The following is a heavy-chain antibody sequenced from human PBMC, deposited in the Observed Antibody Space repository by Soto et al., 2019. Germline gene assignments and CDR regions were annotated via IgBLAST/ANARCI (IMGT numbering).Heavy chain of an antibody. D-gene: IGHD5-12*01. CDR2: IWYDGSNK. Sequence: GGSLRLSCAASGFTFSSYGMHWVRQAPGKGLEWVAVIWYDGSNKYYADSVKGRFTISRDNSKNTLYLQMNSLRAEDTAVYYCARDVVVATIPDYYYYGVDVWGQGTTVTVSS. CDR3: ARDVVVATIPDYYYYGVDV. J-gene: IGHJ6*02. V-gene: IGHV3-33*01. CDR1: GFTFSSYG.